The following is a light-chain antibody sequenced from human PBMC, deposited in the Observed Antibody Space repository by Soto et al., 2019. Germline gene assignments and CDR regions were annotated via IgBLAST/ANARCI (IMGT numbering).Light chain of an antibody. CDR2: GAS. V-gene: IGKV3-15*01. J-gene: IGKJ1*01. Sequence: EIVMTQSPATLSVSPGERATLSCRASQSVRNNLAWYQQKPGQAPWLLIYGASTRATGIPARFSGSGSGTEFTLTISSLYSEDFAVYYCQQYNNWPPWTFGQGTKVDIK. CDR3: QQYNNWPPWT. CDR1: QSVRNN.